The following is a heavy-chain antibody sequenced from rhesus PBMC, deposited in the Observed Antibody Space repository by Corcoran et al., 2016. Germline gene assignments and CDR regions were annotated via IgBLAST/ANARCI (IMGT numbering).Heavy chain of an antibody. D-gene: IGHD4-29*01. CDR3: ARETPNYGSTCGSLDV. V-gene: IGHV4S6*01. CDR2: IYGSGGSP. CDR1: GGSIGDRY. J-gene: IGHJ5-2*02. Sequence: QVQLQESGPGQVTPTETLLLTCTVSGGSIGDRYTWHWCRQPTGQGAGWRGRIYGSGGSPSYNPSLKSRVTISKDTSKNQFSLKLSSVTAADTAVYYCARETPNYGSTCGSLDVWGRGVLVTVSS.